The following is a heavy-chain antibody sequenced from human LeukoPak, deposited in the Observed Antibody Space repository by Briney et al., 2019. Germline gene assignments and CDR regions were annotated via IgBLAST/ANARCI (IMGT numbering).Heavy chain of an antibody. CDR2: FDPEDGET. Sequence: ASVKVSCKDSGYTLTELSMHWVRQAPGKGLEWMGGFDPEDGETIYAQKFQGRVTMTEDTSTDTAYMELSSLRSEDTAVYYCATAITYYYDSPWFDPWGQGTLVTVSS. CDR3: ATAITYYYDSPWFDP. CDR1: GYTLTELS. D-gene: IGHD3-22*01. V-gene: IGHV1-24*01. J-gene: IGHJ5*02.